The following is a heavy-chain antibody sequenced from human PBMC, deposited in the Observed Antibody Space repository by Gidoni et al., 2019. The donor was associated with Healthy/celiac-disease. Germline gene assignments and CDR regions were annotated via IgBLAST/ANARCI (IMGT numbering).Heavy chain of an antibody. Sequence: QVQLQESGPGLVKPSQTLSLTCTVSGGSISSGDYYWSWIRQPPGKGLEWIGYIYYSGSTYYNPSLKRRVTISVDTSKNQFSLKLSSVTAADTAVYYCARVDYYGSGSYYSVDYWGQGTLVTVSS. J-gene: IGHJ4*02. V-gene: IGHV4-30-4*01. CDR1: GGSISSGDYY. CDR2: IYYSGST. D-gene: IGHD3-10*01. CDR3: ARVDYYGSGSYYSVDY.